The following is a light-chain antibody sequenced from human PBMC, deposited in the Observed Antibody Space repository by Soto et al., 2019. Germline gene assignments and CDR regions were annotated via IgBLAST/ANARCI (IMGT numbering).Light chain of an antibody. CDR1: SSDVGSYNL. V-gene: IGLV2-23*01. CDR2: EET. J-gene: IGLJ1*01. CDR3: CSYAGSTTWV. Sequence: QSALTQPASVSGSPGQSITISCTGTSSDVGSYNLVSWYQQHPGKAPKLMIYEETKRPSGVPNRFTGSKSGNTASLTISGLQAEDEADYFCCSYAGSTTWVFGAGTKLTVL.